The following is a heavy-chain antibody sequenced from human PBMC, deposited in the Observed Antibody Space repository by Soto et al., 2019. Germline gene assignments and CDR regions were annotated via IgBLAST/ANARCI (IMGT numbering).Heavy chain of an antibody. D-gene: IGHD6-19*01. CDR1: GFIFHEHD. Sequence: VGSLRLSCAASGFIFHEHDMHWVRQAPGKGLEWVGRSRNKAYSYSTEYDASVKGRFTISRDDSRDSMYLQMNSLKTEDTAVNFCTRADSNGWYFDSRGQGALVTVSS. CDR3: TRADSNGWYFDS. V-gene: IGHV3-72*01. CDR2: SRNKAYSYST. J-gene: IGHJ4*02.